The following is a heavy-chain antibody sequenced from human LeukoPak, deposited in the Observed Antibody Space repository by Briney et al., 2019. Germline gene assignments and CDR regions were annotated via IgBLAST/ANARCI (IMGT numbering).Heavy chain of an antibody. CDR3: ARGGYDYVWGSYRYTHFDY. J-gene: IGHJ4*02. D-gene: IGHD3-16*02. CDR2: IWYDGSNK. Sequence: GSLRLSCAASGFTFSSYGMHWVRQAPGKGLEWVAVIWYDGSNKYYADSVKGRFTISRDNSKNTLYLQMNSLRAEDTAVYYCARGGYDYVWGSYRYTHFDYWGQGTLVTVSS. V-gene: IGHV3-33*01. CDR1: GFTFSSYG.